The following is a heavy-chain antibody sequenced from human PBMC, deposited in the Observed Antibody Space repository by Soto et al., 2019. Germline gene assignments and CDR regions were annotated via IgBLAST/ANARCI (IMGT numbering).Heavy chain of an antibody. Sequence: ASVKVSCKASGSTFISCDINWVRQAPGQGLEWMGWMNRYTGNTDYAQNFQGRVTMTTDTSTNTAYLDLWTLISDDTAVYYCARSWVTGKGGIDVWGQGTTVTVSS. CDR2: MNRYTGNT. J-gene: IGHJ6*02. V-gene: IGHV1-18*01. CDR1: GSTFISCD. D-gene: IGHD3-16*01. CDR3: ARSWVTGKGGIDV.